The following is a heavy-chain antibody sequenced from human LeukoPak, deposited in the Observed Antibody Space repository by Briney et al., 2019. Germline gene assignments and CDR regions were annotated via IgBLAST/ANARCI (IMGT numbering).Heavy chain of an antibody. CDR1: GFTFSNYA. J-gene: IGHJ6*03. CDR2: ISGSGGTT. D-gene: IGHD3-3*01. Sequence: PGGSLRLSCAASGFTFSNYAMSWVRQAPGKGLEWVSAISGSGGTTCYADSVKGRFTISRDNSKNTLYLQMNSLRAEDTAVYYCAKRGRFLDYYYMDVWGKGTTVTVSS. CDR3: AKRGRFLDYYYMDV. V-gene: IGHV3-23*01.